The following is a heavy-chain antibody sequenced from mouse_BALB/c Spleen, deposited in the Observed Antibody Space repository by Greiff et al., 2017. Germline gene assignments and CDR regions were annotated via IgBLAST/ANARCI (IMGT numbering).Heavy chain of an antibody. Sequence: EVQLQESGPELVKPGASVKMSCKASGYTFTSYVMHWVKQKPGQGLEWIGYINPYNDGTKYNEKFKGKATLTSDKSSSTAYMELSSLTSEDSAVYYCARYGYYVGSDYWGQGTTLTVSS. J-gene: IGHJ2*01. CDR2: INPYNDGT. CDR1: GYTFTSYV. V-gene: IGHV1-14*01. CDR3: ARYGYYVGSDY. D-gene: IGHD2-3*01.